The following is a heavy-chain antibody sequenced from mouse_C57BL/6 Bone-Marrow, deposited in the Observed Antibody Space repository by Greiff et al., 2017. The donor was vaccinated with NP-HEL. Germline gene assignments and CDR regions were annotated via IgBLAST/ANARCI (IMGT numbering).Heavy chain of an antibody. CDR2: IDPEAGET. CDR1: GFNIKDYY. CDR3: ARTEAQATFAY. V-gene: IGHV14-2*01. D-gene: IGHD3-2*02. J-gene: IGHJ3*01. Sequence: VQLQPSGAELVKPGASVKLSCTASGFNIKDYYMHWVKQRTEQGLEWIGRIDPEAGETKYAPKFQGKATITADTSSNTAYLQLSSLTSEDTAVYYCARTEAQATFAYWGQGTLVTVSA.